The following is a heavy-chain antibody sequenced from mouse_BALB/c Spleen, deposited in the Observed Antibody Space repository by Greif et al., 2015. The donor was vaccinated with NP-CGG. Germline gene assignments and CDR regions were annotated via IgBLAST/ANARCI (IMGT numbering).Heavy chain of an antibody. CDR1: GDSITSGY. J-gene: IGHJ2*01. CDR2: ISYSGST. Sequence: EVQLVESGPSLVKPSQTLSLTCSVTGDSITSGYWNWIRKFPGNKLEYMGYISYSGSTYYNPSLKSRISITRDTSKDXYYLQLNSVTTEDTATYYCARYGYYGSSYFDYWGQGTTLTVSS. CDR3: ARYGYYGSSYFDY. D-gene: IGHD1-1*01. V-gene: IGHV3-8*02.